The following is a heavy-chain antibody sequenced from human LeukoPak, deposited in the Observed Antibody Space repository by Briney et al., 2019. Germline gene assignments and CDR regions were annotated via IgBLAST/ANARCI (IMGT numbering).Heavy chain of an antibody. Sequence: PGGSLRLSCAASGFTFSSYAMSWVRQAPGKGLEWVSAISGSGGTTYYADSVKGRFTMPRDHSKTTLYLQMNSLRAEDTAVYYCAKDRSSGWPGRAGVLDYWGQGTLVTVSS. D-gene: IGHD6-19*01. J-gene: IGHJ4*02. CDR3: AKDRSSGWPGRAGVLDY. CDR2: ISGSGGTT. CDR1: GFTFSSYA. V-gene: IGHV3-23*01.